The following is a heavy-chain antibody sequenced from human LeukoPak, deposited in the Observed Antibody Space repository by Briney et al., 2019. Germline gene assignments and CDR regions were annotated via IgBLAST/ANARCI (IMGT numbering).Heavy chain of an antibody. V-gene: IGHV3-33*08. CDR2: IWYDGSNK. D-gene: IGHD3-3*01. Sequence: GGSLRLSCAASGFTSSSYGMHWVRQAPGKGLEWVAVIWYDGSNKYYADSVKGRFTISRDNSKNTLYLQMNSLRAEDTAVYYCARDDWSGYYTEGFDYWGQGTLVTVSS. CDR1: GFTSSSYG. J-gene: IGHJ4*02. CDR3: ARDDWSGYYTEGFDY.